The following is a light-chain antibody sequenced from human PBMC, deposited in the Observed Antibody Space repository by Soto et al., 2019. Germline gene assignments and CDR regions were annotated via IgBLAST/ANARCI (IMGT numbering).Light chain of an antibody. Sequence: SVPTPPPPASWAPRQRGPTSFFWNSSKIGRNYVYWYQQLPGTAPKLLIYRNNQRPSGVPDRFSGSKSGTSASLAISGLRSEDEADYYCAGWDDSLSVSYVFGTGTKVTVL. CDR2: RNN. CDR3: AGWDDSLSVSYV. V-gene: IGLV1-47*01. J-gene: IGLJ1*01. CDR1: SSKIGRNY.